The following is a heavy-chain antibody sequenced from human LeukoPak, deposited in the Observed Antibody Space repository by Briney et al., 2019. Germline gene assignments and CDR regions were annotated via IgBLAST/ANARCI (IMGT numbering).Heavy chain of an antibody. CDR2: IRSKTHSYAT. D-gene: IGHD1-7*01. Sequence: GGSLRLSCAASGLNFSASAMHWVRQASGKGLEWVGRIRSKTHSYATTYAASVTGRFSISRDDSKDTAYLQMSSLTTEDTAVYYCTRRSIAPTTTGDYWGQGTLVTVSS. CDR3: TRRSIAPTTTGDY. J-gene: IGHJ4*02. CDR1: GLNFSASA. V-gene: IGHV3-73*01.